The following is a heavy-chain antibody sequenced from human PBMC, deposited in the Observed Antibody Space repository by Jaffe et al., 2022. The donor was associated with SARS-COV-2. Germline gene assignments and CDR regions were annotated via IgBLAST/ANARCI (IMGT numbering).Heavy chain of an antibody. CDR3: ARDNYSNPPYRGYGMDV. D-gene: IGHD4-4*01. J-gene: IGHJ6*02. Sequence: QVQLVESGGGVVQPGRSLRLSCAASGFTFSSYGMHWVRQAPGKGLEWVAVIWYDGSNKYYADSVKGRFTISRDNSKNTLYLQMNSLRAEDTAVYYCARDNYSNPPYRGYGMDVWGQGTTVTVSS. V-gene: IGHV3-33*01. CDR1: GFTFSSYG. CDR2: IWYDGSNK.